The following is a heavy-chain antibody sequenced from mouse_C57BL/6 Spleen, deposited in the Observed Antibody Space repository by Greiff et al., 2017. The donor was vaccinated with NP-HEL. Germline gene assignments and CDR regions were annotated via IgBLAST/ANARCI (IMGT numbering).Heavy chain of an antibody. D-gene: IGHD1-1*01. V-gene: IGHV5-4*01. CDR3: ARDGVYGIDAMDY. CDR2: ISDGGSYT. CDR1: GFTFSSYA. Sequence: EVQRVESGGGLVKPGGSLKLSCAASGFTFSSYAMSWVRQTPEKRLEWVATISDGGSYTYYPDNVKGRFTISRDNAKNNLYLQMSHLKSEDTAMYYCARDGVYGIDAMDYWGQGTSVTVSS. J-gene: IGHJ4*01.